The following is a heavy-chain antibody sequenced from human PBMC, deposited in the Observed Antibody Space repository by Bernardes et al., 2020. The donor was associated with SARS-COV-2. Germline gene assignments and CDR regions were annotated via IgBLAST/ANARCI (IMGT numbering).Heavy chain of an antibody. CDR2: IYWNDDE. V-gene: IGHV2-5*01. J-gene: IGHJ4*02. CDR3: AHTRDSGSSWFGDFDY. CDR1: GFSLNTSTVG. Sequence: SGPTLVKPTQTLTLTCTFSGFSLNTSTVGVGWIRQSPGKALEWLALIYWNDDERYSRFLKTRLTITKDTSKNQVVLTMTNMNPVDTATYYCAHTRDSGSSWFGDFDYWGQGTLVTVSS. D-gene: IGHD6-13*01.